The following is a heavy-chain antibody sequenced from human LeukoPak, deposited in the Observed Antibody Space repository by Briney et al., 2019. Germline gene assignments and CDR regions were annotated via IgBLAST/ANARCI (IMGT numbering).Heavy chain of an antibody. CDR2: ISGSGGST. J-gene: IGHJ4*02. CDR3: AKASIAVAGRVYFDY. V-gene: IGHV3-23*01. Sequence: GGSLRLSCAASGFTFSSYAMSWGRQAPGKGLEWVSAISGSGGSTYYADSVKGRFTISRDNSKNTLYLQMNSLRAEDTAVYYCAKASIAVAGRVYFDYWGPGTWSPSPQ. D-gene: IGHD6-19*01. CDR1: GFTFSSYA.